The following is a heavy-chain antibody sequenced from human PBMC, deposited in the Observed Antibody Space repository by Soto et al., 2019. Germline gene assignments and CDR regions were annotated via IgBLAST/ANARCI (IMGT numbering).Heavy chain of an antibody. CDR3: ARSPVTTYYFDY. V-gene: IGHV4-59*01. Sequence: SEPLSLTCTDSGASISSFYWSWLRQPPGKGLEWIGSINYSGSTNYNPSLKSRITITVDTTKNQFSLKLSSVTAADTAVYYCARSPVTTYYFDYWGQGTLVTVSS. CDR1: GASISSFY. J-gene: IGHJ4*02. CDR2: INYSGST. D-gene: IGHD4-17*01.